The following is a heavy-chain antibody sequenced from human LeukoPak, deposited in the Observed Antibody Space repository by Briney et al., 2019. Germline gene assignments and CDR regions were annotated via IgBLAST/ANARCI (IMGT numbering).Heavy chain of an antibody. CDR3: ARDYYDSSGSPYGMDV. J-gene: IGHJ6*02. Sequence: EASVKVSCKASGYTFTGYYMHCVRQAPGQGLEWMGWINLNSGGTNYAQKFQGRVTMTRDTAISTAYMELSRLRSDDTAVYYCARDYYDSSGSPYGMDVWGQGTTVTVSS. CDR1: GYTFTGYY. D-gene: IGHD3-22*01. CDR2: INLNSGGT. V-gene: IGHV1-2*02.